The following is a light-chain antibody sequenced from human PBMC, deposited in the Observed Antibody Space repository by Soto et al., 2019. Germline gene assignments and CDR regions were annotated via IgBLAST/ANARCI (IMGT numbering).Light chain of an antibody. J-gene: IGLJ1*01. CDR3: TSYTSSATHV. CDR2: EVS. V-gene: IGLV2-14*01. CDR1: SSDVGGYNY. Sequence: QSVLTQPASVSASLGQSITISCTGTSSDVGGYNYVSWYQQRPGKAPKLIIFEVSHRPSGVSNRFSGTKSGNTASLTISGLQAEDETDYYCTSYTSSATHVFXTGTKVTVL.